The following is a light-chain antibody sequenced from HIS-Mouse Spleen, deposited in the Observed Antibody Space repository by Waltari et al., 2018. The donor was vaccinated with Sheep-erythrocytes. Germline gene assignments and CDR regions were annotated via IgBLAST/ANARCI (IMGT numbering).Light chain of an antibody. CDR1: KLGDTY. Sequence: SYELTQPSPVSGSPGRTSSITCSRYKLGDTYACWYQQNPGQSPVLVIYQDSKRPSGIPERFSGSNSGNTATLTISGTQAMDEADYYCQAWDSSTAWNVVFGGGTKLTVL. V-gene: IGLV3-1*01. CDR3: QAWDSSTAWNVV. CDR2: QDS. J-gene: IGLJ2*01.